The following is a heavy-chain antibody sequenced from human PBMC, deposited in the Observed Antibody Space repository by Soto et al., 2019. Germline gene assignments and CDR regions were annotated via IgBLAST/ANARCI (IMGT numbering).Heavy chain of an antibody. J-gene: IGHJ4*02. CDR3: AKAESSGWYYSLDY. CDR1: GFTFDDYV. CDR2: LSWNSGTI. D-gene: IGHD6-19*01. V-gene: IGHV3-9*01. Sequence: DVQLVESGGGLVQPGKSLRLSCAASGFTFDDYVMHWVRQVPGKGLEWVSGLSWNSGTIDYADSVKGRFTISRDNAKNSLHLQMNSLKPEDTAFYYCAKAESSGWYYSLDYWGQGTLVTVSS.